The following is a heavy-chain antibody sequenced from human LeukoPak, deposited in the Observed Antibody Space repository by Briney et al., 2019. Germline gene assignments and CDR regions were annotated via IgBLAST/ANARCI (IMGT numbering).Heavy chain of an antibody. V-gene: IGHV4-34*01. CDR1: GFNFNNYW. D-gene: IGHD3-22*01. J-gene: IGHJ5*02. CDR2: INHSGST. CDR3: ARVKVVVITFWFDP. Sequence: PGGSLRLSCAASGFNFNNYWMSWIRQPPGKGLEWIGEINHSGSTNYNPSLKSRVTISVDTSQNQFSLKLSSVTAADTAVYYCARVKVVVITFWFDPWGQGTLVTVSS.